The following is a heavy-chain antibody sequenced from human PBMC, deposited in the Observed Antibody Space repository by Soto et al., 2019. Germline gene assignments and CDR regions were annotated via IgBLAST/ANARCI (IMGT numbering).Heavy chain of an antibody. J-gene: IGHJ5*02. D-gene: IGHD2-21*01. CDR1: GYSFARYG. CDR2: ISGFNGKT. CDR3: ARDHNSFGPAGADWFDL. V-gene: IGHV1-18*01. Sequence: LQSAAELRSPGASVKVSCKTSGYSFARYGVSWVRQAPGQGLEWLGWISGFNGKTEYSQTLRDRVTLTTDPSTGTAYLELRRLKSDDTAIYYCARDHNSFGPAGADWFDLWGQGHLVTVSS.